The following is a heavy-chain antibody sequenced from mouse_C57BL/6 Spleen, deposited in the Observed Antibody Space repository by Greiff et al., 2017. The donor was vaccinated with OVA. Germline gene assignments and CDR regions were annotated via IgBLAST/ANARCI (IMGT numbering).Heavy chain of an antibody. CDR2: IYPSDSET. J-gene: IGHJ3*01. CDR1: GYTFTSYW. CDR3: ARRGVNPFAY. Sequence: QVQLQQPGAELVRPGSSVKLSCKASGYTFTSYWMDWVKQRPGQGLEWIGNIYPSDSETHYNQKFKDKATLTVDKSSSTAYMQLSSLTSEDSAVYYCARRGVNPFAYWGQGTLVTVSA. V-gene: IGHV1-61*01. D-gene: IGHD2-12*01.